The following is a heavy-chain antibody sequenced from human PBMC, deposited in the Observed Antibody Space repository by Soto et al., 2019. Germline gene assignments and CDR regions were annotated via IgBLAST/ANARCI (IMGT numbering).Heavy chain of an antibody. CDR2: INAGNGNT. J-gene: IGHJ5*02. CDR1: GYTFTSYA. D-gene: IGHD4-4*01. V-gene: IGHV1-3*01. Sequence: ASVKVSFKASGYTFTSYAMHWVRQAPGQRLEWMGWINAGNGNTKYSQKFQGRVTITRDTSASTAYMELSSLRSEDTAVYYCARDLSDYSFNWFDPWGQGTLVTAPQ. CDR3: ARDLSDYSFNWFDP.